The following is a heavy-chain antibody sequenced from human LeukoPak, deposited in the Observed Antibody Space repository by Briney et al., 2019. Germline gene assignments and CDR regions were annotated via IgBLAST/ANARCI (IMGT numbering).Heavy chain of an antibody. D-gene: IGHD6-13*01. CDR3: AKRPDYSTTWYYFDS. CDR1: EFTFSNYA. J-gene: IGHJ4*02. Sequence: PGGSLRLSCAASEFTFSNYAMTWVRQAPGKGPEWVSTITSGGSIFYADSVKGRFAISRDNSKNTLYLQMNSLRVEDTAVYCCAKRPDYSTTWYYFDSWGQGTLVTVSS. V-gene: IGHV3-23*01. CDR2: ITSGGSI.